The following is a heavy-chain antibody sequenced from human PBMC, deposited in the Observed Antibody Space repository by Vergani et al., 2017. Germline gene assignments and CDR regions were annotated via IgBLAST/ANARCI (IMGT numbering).Heavy chain of an antibody. Sequence: EVQLLESGGGLVQPGGSLRLSCAASGFTFSSYAMSWVRQAPGKGLEWVAAIRGSGGSTYYADSVKGRFTISRDNSKNTLDLQMNSLRAADTAVYYCAKDRYYDSSGYHAEYFQHWGQGTLVTVSS. D-gene: IGHD3-22*01. CDR3: AKDRYYDSSGYHAEYFQH. V-gene: IGHV3-23*01. J-gene: IGHJ1*01. CDR1: GFTFSSYA. CDR2: IRGSGGST.